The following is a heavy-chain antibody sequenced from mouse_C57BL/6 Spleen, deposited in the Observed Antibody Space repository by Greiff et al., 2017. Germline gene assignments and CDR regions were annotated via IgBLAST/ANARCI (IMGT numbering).Heavy chain of an antibody. CDR3: TRTGTGWYFDV. D-gene: IGHD4-1*01. CDR1: GYTITSYW. V-gene: IGHV1-5*01. J-gene: IGHJ1*03. Sequence: VQLQQSGTVLARPGASVKMSCKTSGYTITSYWMHWVKQRHGQGLEWLGAIYPGNSDPSYNQKFKGKAKLTAVTSASTAYMELSSLTNEDSAVYYCTRTGTGWYFDVWGTGTTVTVSS. CDR2: IYPGNSDP.